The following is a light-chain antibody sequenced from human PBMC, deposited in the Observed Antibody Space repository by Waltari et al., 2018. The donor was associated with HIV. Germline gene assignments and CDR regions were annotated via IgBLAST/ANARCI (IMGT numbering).Light chain of an antibody. V-gene: IGKV2-28*01. CDR1: QSLLHNNRYHF. CDR2: LTS. J-gene: IGKJ5*01. Sequence: IVMPQSPLSLPVTSVEPASISCRSNQSLLHNNRYHFLDWYFQKPGQSPQLLIYLTSLRASGVPDRFSGSGSGTDFTLKISRVEAEDVGVYFCIQSLQIPFIFGQGTRLETK. CDR3: IQSLQIPFI.